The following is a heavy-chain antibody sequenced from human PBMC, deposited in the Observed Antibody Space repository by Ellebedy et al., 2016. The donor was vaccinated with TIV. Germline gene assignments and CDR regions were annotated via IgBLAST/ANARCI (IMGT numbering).Heavy chain of an antibody. J-gene: IGHJ3*01. Sequence: PGGSLRLSCAASGFTLSGHWMHWVRQAPGKGLVWLSGINTDGTSSKTAGAVKGRFTISRDNTKDTVHLQMNSLRDDDTATYYCVRKVKWPGDAFDLWGRGTVVTVSS. D-gene: IGHD5-12*01. CDR2: INTDGTSS. CDR1: GFTLSGHW. V-gene: IGHV3-74*01. CDR3: VRKVKWPGDAFDL.